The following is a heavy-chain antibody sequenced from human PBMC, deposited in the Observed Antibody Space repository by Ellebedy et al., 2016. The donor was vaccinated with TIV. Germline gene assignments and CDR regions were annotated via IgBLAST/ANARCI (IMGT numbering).Heavy chain of an antibody. Sequence: GESLKISCAASGFTFSSYSMNWVRQAPGKGLEWVSSISSSSSYIYYADSVKGRFTISRDNAKNSLYLQMNSLRAEDTAVYYCAREARDGYNPDAFDIWGQGTMVTVSS. CDR2: ISSSSSYI. V-gene: IGHV3-21*01. CDR3: AREARDGYNPDAFDI. J-gene: IGHJ3*02. D-gene: IGHD5-24*01. CDR1: GFTFSSYS.